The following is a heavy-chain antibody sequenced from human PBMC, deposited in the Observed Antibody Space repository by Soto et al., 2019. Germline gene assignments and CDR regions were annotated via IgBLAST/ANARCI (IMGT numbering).Heavy chain of an antibody. CDR2: INSDGSSI. CDR1: GFTFSSYW. J-gene: IGHJ6*02. CDR3: ARAYYFGSGSKYNPYYNYGMDV. D-gene: IGHD3-10*01. V-gene: IGHV3-74*01. Sequence: GGSLRLSCAASGFTFSSYWMHWVRQAPGNGLVWVSRINSDGSSISNADSVKGRFTISRDNAKNTVYLQMNSLRAEDTAVYYCARAYYFGSGSKYNPYYNYGMDVWGQGTTVTVSS.